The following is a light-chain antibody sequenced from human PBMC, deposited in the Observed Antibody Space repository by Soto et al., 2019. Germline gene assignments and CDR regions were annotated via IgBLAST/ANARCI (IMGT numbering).Light chain of an antibody. CDR2: ENN. Sequence: QAVVTQPPSVSAAPGQKVTISCSGSSSNIGDNYVSWYQQLPGTAPKLLIYENNKRPSVIPDRFSGSKSGTSVTLGITGLRTGDEADYYCGTWDSSLSAGVFGGGTQLTVL. J-gene: IGLJ7*01. CDR1: SSNIGDNY. V-gene: IGLV1-51*02. CDR3: GTWDSSLSAGV.